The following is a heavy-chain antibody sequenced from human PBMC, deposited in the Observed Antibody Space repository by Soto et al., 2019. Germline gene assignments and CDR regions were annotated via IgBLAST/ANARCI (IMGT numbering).Heavy chain of an antibody. D-gene: IGHD2-15*01. CDR1: GGSISSYY. Sequence: QVQLQESGPGLVKPSETLSLTCTVSGGSISSYYWSWIRQPPGKGLEWIGYIYYSGSTNYNPSLKSRVTISVDTSKNQFSLKLSSVTAADTAVYYCASCSGPGWFDPWGQGTLVTVSS. CDR2: IYYSGST. J-gene: IGHJ5*02. V-gene: IGHV4-59*01. CDR3: ASCSGPGWFDP.